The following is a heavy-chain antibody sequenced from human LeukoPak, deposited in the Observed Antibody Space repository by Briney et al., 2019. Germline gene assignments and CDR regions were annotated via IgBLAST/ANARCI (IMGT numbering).Heavy chain of an antibody. Sequence: ERDSGIRWNSGSIGYAGSVKGRFTVSRDNAKNSLYLQMNSLRAEDTALYYCAKAGPSIAVAGFDYFDYWGQGTLVTVSS. D-gene: IGHD6-19*01. CDR2: IRWNSGSI. V-gene: IGHV3-9*01. CDR3: AKAGPSIAVAGFDYFDY. J-gene: IGHJ4*02.